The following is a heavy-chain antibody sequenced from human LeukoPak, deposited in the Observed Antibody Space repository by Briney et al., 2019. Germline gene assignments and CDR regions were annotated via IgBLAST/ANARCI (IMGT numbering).Heavy chain of an antibody. D-gene: IGHD6-13*01. CDR2: INHSGST. CDR3: ARGHIAAAGKKDNWFDP. V-gene: IGHV4-34*01. J-gene: IGHJ5*02. Sequence: SETLSLTCAVYGGSFSGYYWSWIRQPPGKGLEWIGEINHSGSTNYNPSLKSRVTISVDTSKNQFSLKPSSVTAADTAVYYCARGHIAAAGKKDNWFDPWGQGTLVTVSS. CDR1: GGSFSGYY.